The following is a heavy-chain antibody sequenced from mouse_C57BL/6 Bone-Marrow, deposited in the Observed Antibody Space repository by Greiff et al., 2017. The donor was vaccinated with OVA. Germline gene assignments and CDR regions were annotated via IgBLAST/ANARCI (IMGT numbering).Heavy chain of an antibody. CDR1: GFNIKDYY. J-gene: IGHJ2*01. Sequence: EVQLQQSGAELVRPGASVKLSCTASGFNIKDYYMHWVKQRPEQGLEWIGWIDPENGDTEYASKFQGKATITADTSSNTAYLQLSSLTSEDTAVYYCTHYYGSPYIDYWGQGTTLTVSS. V-gene: IGHV14-4*01. CDR2: IDPENGDT. CDR3: THYYGSPYIDY. D-gene: IGHD1-1*01.